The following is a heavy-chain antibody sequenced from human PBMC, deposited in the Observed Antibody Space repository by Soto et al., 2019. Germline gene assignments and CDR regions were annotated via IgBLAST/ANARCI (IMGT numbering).Heavy chain of an antibody. CDR3: ASGYTQFDY. J-gene: IGHJ4*02. D-gene: IGHD3-16*02. V-gene: IGHV3-30*03. CDR2: ISYDGSNK. Sequence: QVQLVESGGGVVQPGRSLRLSCAASGFTFSSYGMHWVRQAPGKGLEWVAVISYDGSNKYYADSVKGRFTMSRDNSKNPPYLQMNSLSAEDTAVYYCASGYTQFDYWGQGTLVTVSS. CDR1: GFTFSSYG.